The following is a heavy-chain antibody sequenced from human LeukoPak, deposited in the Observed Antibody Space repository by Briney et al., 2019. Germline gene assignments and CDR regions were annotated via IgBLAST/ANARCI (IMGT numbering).Heavy chain of an antibody. CDR2: ISSSGSTI. CDR3: AKDPYDSSGYYFPRHYYFDY. Sequence: GGSLRLSCAASGFTFSDYYMSWIRQAPGKGLEWVSYISSSGSTIYYADSVKGRFTISRDNAKNSLYLQMNSLRAEDTAVYYCAKDPYDSSGYYFPRHYYFDYWGQGTLVTVSS. J-gene: IGHJ4*02. CDR1: GFTFSDYY. D-gene: IGHD3-22*01. V-gene: IGHV3-11*01.